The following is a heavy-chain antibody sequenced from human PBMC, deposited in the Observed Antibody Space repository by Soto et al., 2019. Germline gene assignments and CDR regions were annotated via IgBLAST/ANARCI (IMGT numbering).Heavy chain of an antibody. CDR1: GGSISSGDYY. CDR2: ISYGGTT. J-gene: IGHJ6*02. V-gene: IGHV4-30-4*01. Sequence: QVQLQESGPGLVKPSQTLSLTCTVSGGSISSGDYYWGRIRQPPGKGLGWIGYISYGGTTYYNPSLKSRVTISVDTSKIQFSLKLSFVTAADTAVYYCAREVVAANYYFYGMDVWGQGTTVTVSS. CDR3: AREVVAANYYFYGMDV. D-gene: IGHD2-15*01.